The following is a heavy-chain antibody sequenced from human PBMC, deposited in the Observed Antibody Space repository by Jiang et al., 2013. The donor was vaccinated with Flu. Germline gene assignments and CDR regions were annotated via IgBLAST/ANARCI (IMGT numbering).Heavy chain of an antibody. Sequence: RLSCAASGFTFSSYAMSWVRQAPGKGLEWVSAISGSGGSTYYADSVKGRFTISRDNSKNTLYLQMNSLRAEDTAVYYCAKVLGRDIVVVPAAIPLDYWGQGTLVTVSS. J-gene: IGHJ4*02. V-gene: IGHV3-23*01. CDR2: ISGSGGST. CDR3: AKVLGRDIVVVPAAIPLDY. D-gene: IGHD2-2*02. CDR1: GFTFSSYA.